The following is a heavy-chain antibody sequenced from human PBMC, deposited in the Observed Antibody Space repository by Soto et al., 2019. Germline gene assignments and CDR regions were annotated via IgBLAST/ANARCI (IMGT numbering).Heavy chain of an antibody. J-gene: IGHJ4*02. D-gene: IGHD5-18*01. CDR2: IWYDGSNK. CDR1: GFTFSSYG. CDR3: ARDLRRGYSYGFTDY. V-gene: IGHV3-33*01. Sequence: LRLSCAASGFTFSSYGMHWVRQAPGKGLEWVAVIWYDGSNKYYADSVKGRFTISRDNSKNTLYLQMNSLRAEDTAVYYCARDLRRGYSYGFTDYWGQGTLVTVSS.